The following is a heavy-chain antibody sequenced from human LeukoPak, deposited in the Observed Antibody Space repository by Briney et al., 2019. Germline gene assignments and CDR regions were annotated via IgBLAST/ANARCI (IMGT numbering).Heavy chain of an antibody. CDR1: GFTFSSYG. CDR3: AKDVIYYDSSGIDY. CDR2: ISYDGSNK. D-gene: IGHD3-22*01. Sequence: PGGSLRLSCEASGFTFSSYGMHWVRQAPGKGLEWVAVISYDGSNKYYADSAKGRFTISRDNSKNTLYLQMNSLRAEDTAVYYCAKDVIYYDSSGIDYWGQGTLVTVSS. J-gene: IGHJ4*02. V-gene: IGHV3-30*18.